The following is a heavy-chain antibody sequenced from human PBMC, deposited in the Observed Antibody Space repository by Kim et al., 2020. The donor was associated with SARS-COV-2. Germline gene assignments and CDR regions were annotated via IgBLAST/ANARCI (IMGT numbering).Heavy chain of an antibody. D-gene: IGHD5-18*01. J-gene: IGHJ5*02. CDR3: ARHGGYIYGFPRLFDP. V-gene: IGHV4-39*01. CDR2: IYYSGNT. CDR1: GDSISSTNYY. Sequence: SETLSLTCSVSGDSISSTNYYWGWIRQPPGMGLEWIGSIYYSGNTYYNPSLNSRVTISVDTSKNQFSLKLNSVTAADTAVYYCARHGGYIYGFPRLFDPWGQGIRVAVSS.